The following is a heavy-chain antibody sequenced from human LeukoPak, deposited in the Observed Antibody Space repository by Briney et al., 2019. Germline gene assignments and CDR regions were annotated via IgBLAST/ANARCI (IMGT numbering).Heavy chain of an antibody. CDR2: IYPGDSDT. V-gene: IGHV5-51*01. Sequence: GESLKISCKGSGYSFPGYWIAWVRQMPGKGLEWMGIIYPGDSDTRYSPSFQGQVTISADKSISTAYLQWSSLKASDTAMYYCAKSEFSSSSPPFDYWGQGTLVTVSS. J-gene: IGHJ4*02. CDR1: GYSFPGYW. D-gene: IGHD6-6*01. CDR3: AKSEFSSSSPPFDY.